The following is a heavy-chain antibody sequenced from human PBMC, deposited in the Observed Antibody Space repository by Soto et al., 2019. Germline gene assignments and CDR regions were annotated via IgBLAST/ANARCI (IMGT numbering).Heavy chain of an antibody. CDR1: GGTFSSYA. V-gene: IGHV1-69*06. CDR2: IIPIFGTA. D-gene: IGHD3-16*01. Sequence: ASVKVSCKASGGTFSSYAISWVRQAPGQGLEWMGGIIPIFGTANYAQKFQGRVTITADKSTSTAYMELGSLRSEDTAVYYCANYGYYYYYGMDVWGQGTTVTVSS. CDR3: ANYGYYYYYGMDV. J-gene: IGHJ6*02.